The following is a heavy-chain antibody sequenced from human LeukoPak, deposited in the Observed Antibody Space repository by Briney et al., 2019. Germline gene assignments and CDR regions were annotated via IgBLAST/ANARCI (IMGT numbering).Heavy chain of an antibody. CDR3: AHRTYGPFHY. V-gene: IGHV2-5*02. D-gene: IGHD2-8*01. Sequence: SGPTLVNPTQTLTLTCTFSGFSLTSEGVAVGWIRQPPGKALECLALIFWDDNKHYSPSLKNRLTLTRDTSKHQVVLTMANMDPVDTATYYCAHRTYGPFHYWGQGTLITVSS. J-gene: IGHJ4*02. CDR1: GFSLTSEGVA. CDR2: IFWDDNK.